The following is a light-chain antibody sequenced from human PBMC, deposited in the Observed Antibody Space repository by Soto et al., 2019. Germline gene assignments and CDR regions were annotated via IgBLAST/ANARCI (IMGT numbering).Light chain of an antibody. CDR3: QQYNNWQGT. V-gene: IGKV3D-15*01. CDR1: QSVSSN. Sequence: IVMTQSPATLSVSPGGRATLSCRASQSVSSNLAWYQQKPGQAPRLLIYGVYTRAPGIPARFSGSGSGTEFTLTISSLQSEDFAVYYCQQYNNWQGTFGQGNKVDIK. J-gene: IGKJ1*01. CDR2: GVY.